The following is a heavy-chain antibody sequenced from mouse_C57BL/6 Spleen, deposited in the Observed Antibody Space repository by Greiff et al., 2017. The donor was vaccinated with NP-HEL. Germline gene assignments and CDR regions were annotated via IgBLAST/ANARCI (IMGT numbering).Heavy chain of an antibody. J-gene: IGHJ3*01. V-gene: IGHV1-61*01. CDR2: IYPSDSET. Sequence: VQLQQPGAELVRPGSSVKLSCKASGYTFTSYWMDWVKQRPGQGLEWIGNIYPSDSETHYNQKFKDKATLTVDKSSSTAYMQLSSLTSEDSAVYYCARRAYSNFAWFAYWGQGTLVTVSA. CDR3: ARRAYSNFAWFAY. CDR1: GYTFTSYW. D-gene: IGHD2-5*01.